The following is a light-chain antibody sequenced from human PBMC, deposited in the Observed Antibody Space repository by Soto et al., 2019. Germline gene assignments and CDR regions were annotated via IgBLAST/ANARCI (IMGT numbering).Light chain of an antibody. CDR3: QHYGTSRT. CDR2: GAS. Sequence: EVVLTQSPGTLSLSPGERDTLSCRATQSVASGYFAWYQQKPGQAPRLLIYGASTRATGIPDRFSGSGSGTDFTLTISRLEPEDSAVYFCQHYGTSRTFGQGTKVDIK. V-gene: IGKV3-20*01. CDR1: QSVASGY. J-gene: IGKJ1*01.